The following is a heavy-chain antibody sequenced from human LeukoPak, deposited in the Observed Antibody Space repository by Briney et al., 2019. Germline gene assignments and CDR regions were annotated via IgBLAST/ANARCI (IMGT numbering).Heavy chain of an antibody. V-gene: IGHV4-4*07. D-gene: IGHD4-17*01. J-gene: IGHJ4*02. CDR1: GGSLSRYY. Sequence: SETLSLTCTVSGGSLSRYYSTWIRQPAGKGLEWIGRVDSSGSTNYNPSLNSRLTMSVDTSRNQFSLRLTSLTAADTAVYYCAREEFEYGDLGYFDHWGQGTLVTVSS. CDR2: VDSSGST. CDR3: AREEFEYGDLGYFDH.